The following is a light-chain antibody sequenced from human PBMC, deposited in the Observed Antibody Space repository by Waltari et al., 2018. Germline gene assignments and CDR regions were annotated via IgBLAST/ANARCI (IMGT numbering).Light chain of an antibody. Sequence: QSALTQPASVSGSPGQSITVSCTGTSRDVGRYNLVSWYQQHPGKAPKLIIYEVSERPSGVSVRFSGAKSGNTAPLTISWLQAEDEGDYYCCSFAGSSISMVFGGGTKLTVL. CDR2: EVS. CDR1: SRDVGRYNL. CDR3: CSFAGSSISMV. V-gene: IGLV2-23*02. J-gene: IGLJ2*01.